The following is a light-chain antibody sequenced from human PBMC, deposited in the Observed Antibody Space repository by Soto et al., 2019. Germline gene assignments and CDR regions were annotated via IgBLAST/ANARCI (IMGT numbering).Light chain of an antibody. V-gene: IGKV3-15*01. CDR1: QSISGA. J-gene: IGKJ1*01. CDR3: QQYNNWPWT. Sequence: EIVMTQSPATLSVSPGGRATLSCRASQSISGALAWYQQKPGQAPRLLIYGASTRATSFPARFSGSGAGTDFTLTISSLQSEDFAVYYCQQYNNWPWTFGQGAKVEIK. CDR2: GAS.